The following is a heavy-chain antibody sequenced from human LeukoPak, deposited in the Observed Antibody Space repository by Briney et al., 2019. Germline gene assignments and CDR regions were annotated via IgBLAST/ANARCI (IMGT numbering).Heavy chain of an antibody. CDR2: ISSSSSTI. Sequence: GGSLRLSRAASGFTFSSYSMNWVRQAPGKGLEWVSYISSSSSTIYYADSVKGRFTISRDNAKNSLYLQMNSLRAEDTAVYYCARAYDFWSGYSDYWGQGTLVTVSS. CDR3: ARAYDFWSGYSDY. CDR1: GFTFSSYS. J-gene: IGHJ4*02. D-gene: IGHD3-3*01. V-gene: IGHV3-48*04.